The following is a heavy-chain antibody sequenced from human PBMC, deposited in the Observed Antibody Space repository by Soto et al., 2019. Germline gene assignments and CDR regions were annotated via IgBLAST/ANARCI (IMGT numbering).Heavy chain of an antibody. J-gene: IGHJ4*02. CDR1: GGSISSGAYY. V-gene: IGHV4-31*03. CDR3: ARARDGDYSDY. D-gene: IGHD4-17*01. Sequence: QVQLQESGPGLVKPSQTLSLTCTVSGGSISSGAYYWSWIRQHPGKGLEWIGYIYYSGNTYYNPSLKSRVTISVDTSKNQFSLKLSSVTAADTAVYYCARARDGDYSDYWGQGTLVTVSS. CDR2: IYYSGNT.